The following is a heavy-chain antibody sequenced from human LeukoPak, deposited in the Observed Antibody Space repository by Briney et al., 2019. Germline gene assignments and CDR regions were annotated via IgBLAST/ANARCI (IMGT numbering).Heavy chain of an antibody. J-gene: IGHJ4*02. CDR3: ARHVGYYDSSAPFDY. CDR2: IYYSGST. V-gene: IGHV4-39*01. D-gene: IGHD3-22*01. Sequence: SDTLSLNCTVSGGSTSSSRYYWCWLRQPPRKGLECMGGIYYSGSTYYNPSLKSRVTISVDTSKNQFPLKPSSVTAADTAVYYCARHVGYYDSSAPFDYWGQGTLVTVSS. CDR1: GGSTSSSRYY.